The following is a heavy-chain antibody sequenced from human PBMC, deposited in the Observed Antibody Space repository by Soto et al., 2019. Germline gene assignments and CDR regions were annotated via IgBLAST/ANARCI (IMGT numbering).Heavy chain of an antibody. Sequence: TSETLSLTCTVSGGSISSYYLSWIRQPPGKGLEWIGYIYYSGSTNYNPSLKSRVTISVDTPKNQFSLKLSSVTAADTAVYYCARVGSGYDSGAFDIWGQGTMVTVSS. CDR3: ARVGSGYDSGAFDI. J-gene: IGHJ3*02. V-gene: IGHV4-59*12. CDR1: GGSISSYY. D-gene: IGHD5-12*01. CDR2: IYYSGST.